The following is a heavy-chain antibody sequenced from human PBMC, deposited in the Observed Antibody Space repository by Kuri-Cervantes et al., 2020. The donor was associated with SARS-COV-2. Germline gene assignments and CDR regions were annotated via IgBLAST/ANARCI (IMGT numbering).Heavy chain of an antibody. J-gene: IGHJ2*01. CDR1: GGSISSYY. CDR2: IYHSGST. CDR3: ARGQGWGDWYFDL. D-gene: IGHD7-27*01. V-gene: IGHV4-59*01. Sequence: SETLSLTCTASGGSISSYYWSWIRQPPGKGLEWIGSIYHSGSTNYNPYLKSRVTISVDTSKNQFTLKLNSVTAEDTAVYYCARGQGWGDWYFDLCGRGTLVTVSS.